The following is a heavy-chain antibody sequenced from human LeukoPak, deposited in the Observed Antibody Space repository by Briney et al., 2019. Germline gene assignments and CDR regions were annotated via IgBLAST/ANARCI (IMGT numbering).Heavy chain of an antibody. CDR2: IYYTGST. CDR3: ARSQNYYGSGDY. D-gene: IGHD3-10*01. Sequence: SETLSLTCTVSGDSVSNGNYYWSWLPQPPGKALEWIGYIYYTGSTYYNPSLEGRVTISVDTSRNQFSVKLSSVTAADTAVYYCARSQNYYGSGDYWSQGTLVTVSS. J-gene: IGHJ4*02. V-gene: IGHV4-61*01. CDR1: GDSVSNGNYY.